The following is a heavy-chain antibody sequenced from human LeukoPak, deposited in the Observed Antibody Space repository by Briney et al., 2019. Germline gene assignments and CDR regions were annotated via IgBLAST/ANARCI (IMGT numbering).Heavy chain of an antibody. CDR2: INHSGGT. Sequence: SETLSLTCGVYGGSLSGYYWSWIRQSPGKGLEWIGEINHSGGTYYSPSLKSRVTISVDKSKNQFSLKLSSVTAADTAVYYCASVNDYGDPLPRYMDVWGKGTAVTVSS. J-gene: IGHJ6*03. D-gene: IGHD4-17*01. CDR3: ASVNDYGDPLPRYMDV. V-gene: IGHV4-34*01. CDR1: GGSLSGYY.